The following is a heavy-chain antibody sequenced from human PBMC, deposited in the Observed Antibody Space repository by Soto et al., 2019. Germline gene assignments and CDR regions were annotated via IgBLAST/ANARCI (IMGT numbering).Heavy chain of an antibody. J-gene: IGHJ4*02. D-gene: IGHD4-17*01. CDR3: AHSPFYGDKLDY. V-gene: IGHV2-5*02. Sequence: QITLKESGPTLVKPTQTLTLTCTFSGFSFSTGGVGVGWIRQPPGKALEWLAVIYWDDDKRYSPSLKSRLTITKDTPKNQVVLRMSNMDPVDTATYFCAHSPFYGDKLDYWGQGTLVTVSS. CDR2: IYWDDDK. CDR1: GFSFSTGGVG.